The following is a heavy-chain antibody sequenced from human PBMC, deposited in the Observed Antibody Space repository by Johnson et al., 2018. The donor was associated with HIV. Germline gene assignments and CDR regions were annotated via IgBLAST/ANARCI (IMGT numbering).Heavy chain of an antibody. D-gene: IGHD3-3*01. CDR1: GFSFSSYG. V-gene: IGHV3-30*19. J-gene: IGHJ3*02. Sequence: QMQLVESGGGVVQPGRSLRLSCAASGFSFSSYGMHWVRQAPGKGLEGVAIIAYDGGNKLKADSVKGRFTISRDNSKNTLYLQMNSLRVEDTAVYYCAKGDFGVFKNPLDMWGQGTMVTVSS. CDR2: IAYDGGNK. CDR3: AKGDFGVFKNPLDM.